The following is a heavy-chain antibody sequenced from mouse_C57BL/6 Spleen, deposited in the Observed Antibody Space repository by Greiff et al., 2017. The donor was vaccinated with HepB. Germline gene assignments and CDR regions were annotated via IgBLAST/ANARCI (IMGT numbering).Heavy chain of an antibody. Sequence: QVQLQQPGAELVKPGASVKLSCKASGYTFTSYWMQWVKQRPGQGLEWIGEIDPSDSYTNYNQKFKGKATLTVDTSSSTAYMQLSSLTSEDSAVYYCAFITTKDYFDYWGQGTTLTVSS. CDR1: GYTFTSYW. D-gene: IGHD1-1*01. V-gene: IGHV1-50*01. CDR3: AFITTKDYFDY. CDR2: IDPSDSYT. J-gene: IGHJ2*01.